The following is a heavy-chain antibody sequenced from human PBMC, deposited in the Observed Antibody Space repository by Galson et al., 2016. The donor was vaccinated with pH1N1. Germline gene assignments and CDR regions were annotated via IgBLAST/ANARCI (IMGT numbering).Heavy chain of an antibody. CDR2: IKEDGSEK. D-gene: IGHD6-6*01. J-gene: IGHJ4*02. CDR3: ARAIGSSSPC. Sequence: SLRLSCAASGFTFSSYWMHWVRQAPGKGLEWVANIKEDGSEKYYVYSVKGRFTISRDNAKNSLYLQMNSLRAEDTAVYYCARAIGSSSPCWGQGALVTVAT. CDR1: GFTFSSYW. V-gene: IGHV3-7*01.